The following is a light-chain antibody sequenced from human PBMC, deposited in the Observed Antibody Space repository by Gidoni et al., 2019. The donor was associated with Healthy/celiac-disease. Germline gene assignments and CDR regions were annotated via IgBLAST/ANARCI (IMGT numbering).Light chain of an antibody. J-gene: IGLJ2*01. Sequence: QSVLTQPPSVSGAPGQRVTISCTGSSPNIGTGYDVHWYQQLPGTAPKPLIYGNINRPSGVPDRFSGSKSGTSASLAITGLQAEDEADYYCQSYDNSLSGPVFGGGTKLTVL. CDR3: QSYDNSLSGPV. V-gene: IGLV1-40*01. CDR2: GNI. CDR1: SPNIGTGYD.